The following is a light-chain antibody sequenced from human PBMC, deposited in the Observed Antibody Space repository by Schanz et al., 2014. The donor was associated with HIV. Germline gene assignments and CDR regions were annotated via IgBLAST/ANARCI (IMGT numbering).Light chain of an antibody. Sequence: QSALTQPPSASGSPGQSVTISCTGTSSDVGDYNYVSWYQQHPGTAPKIMIYEVSKRPSGVPDRFSGSKSGTSASLAISGLPSLDEGDYYCATWDDPLSLYVFGTGTKLTVL. CDR1: SSDVGDYNY. J-gene: IGLJ1*01. V-gene: IGLV2-8*01. CDR3: ATWDDPLSLYV. CDR2: EVS.